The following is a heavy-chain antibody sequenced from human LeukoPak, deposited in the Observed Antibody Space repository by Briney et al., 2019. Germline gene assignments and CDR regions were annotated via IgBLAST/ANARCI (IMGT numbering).Heavy chain of an antibody. CDR1: GYTFTGYY. CDR3: ARAPSYYYDSSGYNLDY. CDR2: INPNSGGT. Sequence: GASVKVSCKASGYTFTGYYMHWVRQAPGQGLEWMGWINPNSGGTNYAQKFQGRVTMTRDTSISTAYMELSRLRSDDTAVYYCARAPSYYYDSSGYNLDYWGQGTLVTVSS. D-gene: IGHD3-22*01. J-gene: IGHJ4*02. V-gene: IGHV1-2*02.